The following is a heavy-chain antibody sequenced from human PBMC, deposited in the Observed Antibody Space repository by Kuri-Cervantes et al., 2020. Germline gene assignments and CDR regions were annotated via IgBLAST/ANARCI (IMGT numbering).Heavy chain of an antibody. CDR2: IKSKTDGGTT. CDR1: GFTFSNAW. Sequence: LSLTCAASGFTFSNAWMSWVRQAPGKGLEWVGRIKSKTDGGTTDYAAPVKGRFTISRDDSKNTLYLQMNSLKTEDTAVYYCARAARAVVTAIDPQGGWYYFDYWGQGTLVTVSS. CDR3: ARAARAVVTAIDPQGGWYYFDY. D-gene: IGHD2-21*02. J-gene: IGHJ4*02. V-gene: IGHV3-15*01.